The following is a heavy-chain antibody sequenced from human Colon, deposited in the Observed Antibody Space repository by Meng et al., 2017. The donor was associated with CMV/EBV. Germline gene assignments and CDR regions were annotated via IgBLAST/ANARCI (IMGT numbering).Heavy chain of an antibody. Sequence: GGSLRLSCAAPGFSFSRYEMNWVRQAPGKGLEWVAYMNDRGSNIRYADSVKGRLTISRDNARQSLYLQMNSLRAEDTAVYYCVRDSILEVGLTPAAFDMWGEGTMVTVSS. CDR3: VRDSILEVGLTPAAFDM. J-gene: IGHJ3*02. CDR2: MNDRGSNI. CDR1: GFSFSRYE. D-gene: IGHD1-26*01. V-gene: IGHV3-48*03.